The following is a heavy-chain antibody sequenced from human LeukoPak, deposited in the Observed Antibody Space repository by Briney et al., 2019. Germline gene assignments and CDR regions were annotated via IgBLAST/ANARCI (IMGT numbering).Heavy chain of an antibody. CDR3: ATDRLRLGELSLRLDY. D-gene: IGHD3-16*02. CDR2: FDPEDGET. Sequence: ASVKVSCRVSGYTLTELSMHWVRQAPGKGLEWTGGFDPEDGETIYAQKFQGRVTMTEDTSTDTAYTELSSLRSEDTAVYYCATDRLRLGELSLRLDYWGQGTLVTVSS. J-gene: IGHJ4*02. CDR1: GYTLTELS. V-gene: IGHV1-24*01.